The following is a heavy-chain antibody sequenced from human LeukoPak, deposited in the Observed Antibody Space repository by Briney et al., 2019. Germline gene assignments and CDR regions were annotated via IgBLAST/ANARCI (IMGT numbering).Heavy chain of an antibody. CDR1: GFIVSRKY. D-gene: IGHD3-22*01. CDR3: AKMSNYYNSLGYYAFDI. V-gene: IGHV3-66*01. Sequence: GGSLRLSCAASGFIVSRKYMSWVRQAPGKGLEWVSVIYSGGSADYADSVKGRFTISRDNSKNTLHLQMKSLRVEDTAVYYCAKMSNYYNSLGYYAFDIWGQGTMVTVSS. J-gene: IGHJ3*02. CDR2: IYSGGSA.